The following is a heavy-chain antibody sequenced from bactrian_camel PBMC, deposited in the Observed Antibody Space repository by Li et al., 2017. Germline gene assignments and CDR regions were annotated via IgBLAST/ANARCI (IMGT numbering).Heavy chain of an antibody. J-gene: IGHJ4*01. CDR2: IYTSSGTT. Sequence: VQLVESGGGSVQAGGSLTLSCAASGISNGRNCLAWFRQAPGKEREGVAAIYTSSGTTYYADSVKGRFTISQDNGKNTVYLQMNSLKPEDTAIYYCAADAWPEGSWPRCDFKYWGQGTQVTVS. CDR3: AADAWPEGSWPRCDFKY. V-gene: IGHV3S1*01. D-gene: IGHD6*01. CDR1: GISNGRNC.